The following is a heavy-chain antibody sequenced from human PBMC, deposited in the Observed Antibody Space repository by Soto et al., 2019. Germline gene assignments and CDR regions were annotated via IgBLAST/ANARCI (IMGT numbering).Heavy chain of an antibody. J-gene: IGHJ4*02. V-gene: IGHV3-30-3*01. Sequence: QVQLVESGGGVVQPGRSLRLSCAASGFTFSSYAMHWVRQAPGKGLEWVAVISYDGSNKYYADSVKGRFTISRDNSRDKLYLQMKSLRAEDTAVYYCARGDDYGDRKADWGQGTLVTVSS. CDR2: ISYDGSNK. CDR1: GFTFSSYA. D-gene: IGHD4-17*01. CDR3: ARGDDYGDRKAD.